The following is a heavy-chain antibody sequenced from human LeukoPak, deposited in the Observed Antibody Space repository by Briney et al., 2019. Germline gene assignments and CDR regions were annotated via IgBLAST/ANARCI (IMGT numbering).Heavy chain of an antibody. D-gene: IGHD4-17*01. CDR3: AREAAMTTLDY. CDR2: ISSSGSTI. V-gene: IGHV3-48*04. J-gene: IGHJ4*02. Sequence: GGSLRLSCAASGFTFSSYAMHWVRQAPGKGLEWVSYISSSGSTIYYADSVKGRFTISRDNAKNSLYLQMNSLRAEDTAVYYCAREAAMTTLDYWGQGTLVTVSS. CDR1: GFTFSSYA.